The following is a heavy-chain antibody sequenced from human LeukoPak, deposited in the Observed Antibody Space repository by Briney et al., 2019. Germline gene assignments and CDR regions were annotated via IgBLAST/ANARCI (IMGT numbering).Heavy chain of an antibody. J-gene: IGHJ4*02. CDR1: GFTFSSYS. CDR3: ARVPTVEYYYDSSGPDY. CDR2: ISSSSSYI. Sequence: GGSLRLSCAASGFTFSSYSMNWVRQAPGKGLEWVSSISSSSSYIYYADSVKGRFTISRDNAKNSQYLQMNSLRAEDTAVYYCARVPTVEYYYDSSGPDYWGQGTLVTVSS. V-gene: IGHV3-21*01. D-gene: IGHD3-22*01.